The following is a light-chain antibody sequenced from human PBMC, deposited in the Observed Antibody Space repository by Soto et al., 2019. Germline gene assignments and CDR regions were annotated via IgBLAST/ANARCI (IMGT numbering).Light chain of an antibody. J-gene: IGLJ2*01. V-gene: IGLV1-44*01. CDR2: STN. CDR3: AALDDSLNGEVV. Sequence: QAVLTQPPSASGTPGQRVTISCSGSSSNIGSNSVNWYQQLPGTAPKLLIYSTNQRPSGVPDRFSGSKSDTSASLAISGLQSEDEADYYCAALDDSLNGEVVFGGGIKLTVL. CDR1: SSNIGSNS.